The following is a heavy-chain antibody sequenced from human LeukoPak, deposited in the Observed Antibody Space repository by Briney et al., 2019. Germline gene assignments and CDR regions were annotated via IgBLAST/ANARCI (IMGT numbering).Heavy chain of an antibody. D-gene: IGHD2-15*01. V-gene: IGHV4-59*01. J-gene: IGHJ4*02. CDR2: IYSSGTT. Sequence: SETLSLTCTVSGGSINTYYWNWIRQPPGKALEWIGYIYSSGTTNYNPSLKSRVTISVDTSKNQFSLRLTSLTAADTAVYYCARGTRWSDYWGQGTLVTVSS. CDR3: ARGTRWSDY. CDR1: GGSINTYY.